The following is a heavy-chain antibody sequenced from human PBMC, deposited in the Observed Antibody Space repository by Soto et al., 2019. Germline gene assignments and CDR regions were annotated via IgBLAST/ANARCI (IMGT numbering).Heavy chain of an antibody. V-gene: IGHV3-30-3*01. CDR3: ARDRIYSSSWYDY. J-gene: IGHJ4*02. CDR2: ISHDGSNK. D-gene: IGHD6-13*01. Sequence: ESGGGVVQPGRSLRLSCAASGFTFSSYAMHWVRQAPGKGLEWVAVISHDGSNKYYADSVKGRFTISRDNSKNTLYLQMNSLRAEDTAVYYCARDRIYSSSWYDYWGQGTLVTVSS. CDR1: GFTFSSYA.